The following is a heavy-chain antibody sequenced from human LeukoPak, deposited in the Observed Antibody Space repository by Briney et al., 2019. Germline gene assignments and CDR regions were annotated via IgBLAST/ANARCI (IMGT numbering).Heavy chain of an antibody. CDR3: ARGAIAVSQTLDY. V-gene: IGHV3-7*04. Sequence: PGGSLTLSCATSGFTLANYCMTWIRQAPRNVLESVANINQHGSEKYYVDYVKARSIISRDNAPSSLFLQMNSLRDEDTAVYYCARGAIAVSQTLDYWGQGTLVAVSS. CDR1: GFTLANYC. CDR2: INQHGSEK. D-gene: IGHD6-19*01. J-gene: IGHJ4*02.